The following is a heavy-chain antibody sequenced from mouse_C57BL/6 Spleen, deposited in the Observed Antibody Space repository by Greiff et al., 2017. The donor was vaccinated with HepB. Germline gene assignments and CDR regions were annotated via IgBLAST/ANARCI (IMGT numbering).Heavy chain of an antibody. Sequence: QVQLQQPGAELVKPGASVKLSCKASGYTFTSYWMHWVKQRPGQGLEWIGMIHPNSGSTNYNEKFKSKATLTVDKSSSTAYMQLSSLTSEDSAVYYCARRGLGYGSSFTGFAYWGQGTLVTVSA. V-gene: IGHV1-64*01. CDR3: ARRGLGYGSSFTGFAY. CDR2: IHPNSGST. D-gene: IGHD1-1*01. CDR1: GYTFTSYW. J-gene: IGHJ3*01.